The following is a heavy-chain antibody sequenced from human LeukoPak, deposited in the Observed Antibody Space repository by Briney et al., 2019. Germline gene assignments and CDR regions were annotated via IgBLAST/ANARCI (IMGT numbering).Heavy chain of an antibody. J-gene: IGHJ5*02. Sequence: ASVKASCKASGYTFTGYYMHWVRQAPGQGLEWMGWINPNSGGTNYAQKFQGRVTMTRDTSISTAYMELSRLRSDDTAVYYCARDRRGIAAAENWFDPWGQGTLVTVSS. V-gene: IGHV1-2*02. CDR2: INPNSGGT. CDR3: ARDRRGIAAAENWFDP. CDR1: GYTFTGYY. D-gene: IGHD6-13*01.